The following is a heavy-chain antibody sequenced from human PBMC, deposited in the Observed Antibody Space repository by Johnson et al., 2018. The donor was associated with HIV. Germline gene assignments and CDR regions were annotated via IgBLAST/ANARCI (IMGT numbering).Heavy chain of an antibody. J-gene: IGHJ3*02. CDR3: TTDLASDALDI. V-gene: IGHV3-15*01. CDR2: IKSKTDGGTT. Sequence: MQLVESGGGLVQPGGSLRLSCAASGLTFSSYAMSWVRQAPGKGLEWVGRIKSKTDGGTTDYAAPVKGRFTISRDDSKNTLYLQMNSLKTEDTAVYYCTTDLASDALDIWGQGTMVTVSS. CDR1: GLTFSSYA.